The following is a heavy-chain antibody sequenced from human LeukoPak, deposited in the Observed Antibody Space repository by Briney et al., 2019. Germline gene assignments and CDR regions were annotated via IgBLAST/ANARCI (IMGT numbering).Heavy chain of an antibody. D-gene: IGHD6-19*01. J-gene: IGHJ4*02. CDR3: ARGKYSSGWYYFDY. V-gene: IGHV3-33*08. CDR2: MSYDGSNK. Sequence: GGSLRLSCAASGFTFSSHSMNWVRQAPGRGLEWVAVMSYDGSNKNYADSVKGRFTISRDNSKNTLFLQMDSLRAEDTAVYYCARGKYSSGWYYFDYWGQGTLVTVSS. CDR1: GFTFSSHS.